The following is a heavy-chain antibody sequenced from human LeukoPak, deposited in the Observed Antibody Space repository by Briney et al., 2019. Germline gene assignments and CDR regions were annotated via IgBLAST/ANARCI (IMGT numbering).Heavy chain of an antibody. CDR3: ARDWQYDY. Sequence: GGSLRLSCAASGFSFTSYAMQWVRQAPGKGLAFVAATSFDGSATNYADSVRGRFTISRDNSKNTLYLQMNSLRAEDTAVYYCARDWQYDYWGQGTLVTVSS. V-gene: IGHV3-30*04. J-gene: IGHJ4*02. CDR1: GFSFTSYA. CDR2: TSFDGSAT.